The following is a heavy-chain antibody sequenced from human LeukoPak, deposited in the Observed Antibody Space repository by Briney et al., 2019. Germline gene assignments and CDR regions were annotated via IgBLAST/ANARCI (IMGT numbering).Heavy chain of an antibody. CDR3: ARWTREYYDSSGYYY. V-gene: IGHV3-48*03. Sequence: GGSLRLSCAASGFTFSSYEMNWVRQAPGKGLEWVSYISSSGSTIYYADSVKGRFTISRDNAKNSLYLQMNSLRAEDTAVYYCARWTREYYDSSGYYYWGQGTLVTVSS. J-gene: IGHJ4*02. D-gene: IGHD3-22*01. CDR1: GFTFSSYE. CDR2: ISSSGSTI.